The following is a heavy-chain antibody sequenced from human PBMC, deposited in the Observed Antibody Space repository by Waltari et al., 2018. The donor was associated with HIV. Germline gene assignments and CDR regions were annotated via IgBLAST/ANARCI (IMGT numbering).Heavy chain of an antibody. D-gene: IGHD3-10*01. CDR2: IYPDDTT. CDR3: ATGVRYYGP. J-gene: IGHJ5*02. CDR1: TFSVSGKH. Sequence: AESGGRFIQPGGSLGLSCTASTFSVSGKHVTWIRQAPGGSLEWVAVIYPDDTTHYAASVSGRFTISRAKSRTTVLLLMNGLFVDDTATYFCATGVRYYGPWGQGTRVTVSS. V-gene: IGHV3-53*01.